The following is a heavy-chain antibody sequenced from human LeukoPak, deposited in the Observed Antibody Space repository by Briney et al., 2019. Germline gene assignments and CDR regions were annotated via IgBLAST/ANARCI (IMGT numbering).Heavy chain of an antibody. CDR1: GFTFSTYW. CDR2: ISESGGSA. J-gene: IGHJ4*02. V-gene: IGHV3-23*01. Sequence: GGSLRLSCAASGFTFSTYWMSWVRQAPGKGLEWVSGISESGGSAYYADSVKGRLTISRDNSKNTLYLQMNSLRAEDTAVYYCARRSGYFHFDYWGQGTLVTVSS. D-gene: IGHD3-3*01. CDR3: ARRSGYFHFDY.